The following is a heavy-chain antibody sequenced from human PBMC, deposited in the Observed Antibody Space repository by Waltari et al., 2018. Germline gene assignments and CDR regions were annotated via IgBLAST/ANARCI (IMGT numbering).Heavy chain of an antibody. D-gene: IGHD1-26*01. V-gene: IGHV4-38-2*01. CDR2: IYHSGST. CDR1: GYSISSGYY. Sequence: QVQLQESGPGLVKPSETLSLTCAVSGYSISSGYYWGSIRQPPGKGLEWIGSIYHSGSTYYNPSLKSRVTIAVDTSKNQFSLKLSSVTAADTAVYYCAGSGSYYGWFDPWGQGTLVIVSS. CDR3: AGSGSYYGWFDP. J-gene: IGHJ5*02.